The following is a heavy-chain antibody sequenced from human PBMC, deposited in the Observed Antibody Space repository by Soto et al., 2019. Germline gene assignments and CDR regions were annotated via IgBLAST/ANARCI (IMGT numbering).Heavy chain of an antibody. CDR3: ARDGGAY. D-gene: IGHD3-16*01. CDR2: ISYDGANK. CDR1: GFTFSSYA. Sequence: QVQLVESGGGVVQPGRSLRLSCAASGFTFSSYAMHWVRQAPGKGLDWVAVISYDGANKYYADSVKGRFTISRDNSRNTLYLEMTGLRVEDAALYHCARDGGAYWGQGTLLTVSS. V-gene: IGHV3-30-3*01. J-gene: IGHJ4*02.